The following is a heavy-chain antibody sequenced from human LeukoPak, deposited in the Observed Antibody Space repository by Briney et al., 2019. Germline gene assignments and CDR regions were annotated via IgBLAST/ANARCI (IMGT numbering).Heavy chain of an antibody. CDR2: INAGNGNT. CDR3: ARGNEDYYYYMDV. J-gene: IGHJ6*03. CDR1: GYTFTSYG. Sequence: ASVKVSCKASGYTFTSYGISWVRQAPGQRLEWMGWINAGNGNTKYSQEFQGRVTITRDTSASTAYMELSSLRSEDMAVYYCARGNEDYYYYMDVWGKGTTVTVSS. V-gene: IGHV1-3*03.